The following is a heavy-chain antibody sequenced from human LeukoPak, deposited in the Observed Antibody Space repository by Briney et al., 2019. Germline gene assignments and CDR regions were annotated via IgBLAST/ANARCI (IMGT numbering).Heavy chain of an antibody. Sequence: ESGPALVKPTRTLTLTCTFSGFSLSTSGMRVSWIRQPPGKALEWLARIDWDDDKFYSTSLKTRLTISKDTSKNQVVLTMTNMDPVDTATYYCARTPYCGGDCYVDYWGRGTLVTVSS. J-gene: IGHJ4*02. CDR2: IDWDDDK. CDR3: ARTPYCGGDCYVDY. D-gene: IGHD2-21*02. V-gene: IGHV2-70*04. CDR1: GFSLSTSGMR.